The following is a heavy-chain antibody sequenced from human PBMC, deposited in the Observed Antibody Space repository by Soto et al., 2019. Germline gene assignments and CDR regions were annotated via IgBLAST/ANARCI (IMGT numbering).Heavy chain of an antibody. CDR3: ASGGAGSGPFTWELPDH. CDR1: GNTFSYRY. CDR2: ITPFSGDV. J-gene: IGHJ4*02. Sequence: QMQLVQSGAEVKKTGSSVTVSCKALGNTFSYRYLHWVRQAPGQALEWMGWITPFSGDVHYAQKFQERVTLTRDRSVTTGYMRMTSLRAEDTAIYFCASGGAGSGPFTWELPDHWGQGTLVTVSS. V-gene: IGHV1-45*02. D-gene: IGHD1-26*01.